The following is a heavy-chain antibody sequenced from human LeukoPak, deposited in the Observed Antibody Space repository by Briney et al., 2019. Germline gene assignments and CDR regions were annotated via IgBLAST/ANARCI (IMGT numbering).Heavy chain of an antibody. Sequence: NASETLSLTCTVSGGSISSSSYYWGWIRQPPGKGLEWIGSIYYSGSTYYNPSLKSRVTISVDTSKNQFSLKLSSVTAADTAVYYCARPPARDGKMGFDYWGQGTLVTVSS. CDR1: GGSISSSSYY. D-gene: IGHD5-24*01. J-gene: IGHJ4*02. CDR3: ARPPARDGKMGFDY. CDR2: IYYSGST. V-gene: IGHV4-39*01.